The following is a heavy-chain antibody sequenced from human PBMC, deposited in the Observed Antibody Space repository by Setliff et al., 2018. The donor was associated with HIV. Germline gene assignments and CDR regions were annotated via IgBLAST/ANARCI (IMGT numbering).Heavy chain of an antibody. CDR3: ARDYGYSSGWYGDYYYYGMDV. Sequence: PSETLSLTCTVSGGSISSSSYYWGWIRQPPGKGLEWIGSIYYSGSTYYNPSLKSRVTISVDTSKNQFSLKLNSVTAADTAVYYCARDYGYSSGWYGDYYYYGMDVWGQGTTVTVS. J-gene: IGHJ6*02. CDR2: IYYSGST. V-gene: IGHV4-39*07. CDR1: GGSISSSSYY. D-gene: IGHD6-19*01.